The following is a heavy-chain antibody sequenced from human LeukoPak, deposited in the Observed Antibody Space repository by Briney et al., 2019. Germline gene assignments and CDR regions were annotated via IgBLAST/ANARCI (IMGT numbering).Heavy chain of an antibody. CDR1: GGSISSSNW. Sequence: PSETLSLTCAVSGGSISSSNWWSWVRQPPGKGLEWFGEIYHSGSTNYNPSLKSRVTISVDKSKNQFSLKLSSVIAADTAVYYCARAPRHSIAAAGSSIDYWGQGTLVTVSS. J-gene: IGHJ4*02. CDR3: ARAPRHSIAAAGSSIDY. D-gene: IGHD6-13*01. CDR2: IYHSGST. V-gene: IGHV4-4*02.